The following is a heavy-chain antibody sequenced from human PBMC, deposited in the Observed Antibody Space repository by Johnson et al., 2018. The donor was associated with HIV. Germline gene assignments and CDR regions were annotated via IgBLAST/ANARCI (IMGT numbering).Heavy chain of an antibody. Sequence: VQLVESGGTLVQPGGSLRLSCVASGFIVSTNYMTWVRQAPGTGLEWVSVIYSGGTTYSADSVQDSFTISRDHSKTTLYLQMTSLRAEEKAGYYCARDRRNYYDRSGYPDYDAFDIWGQGTMVTVAS. V-gene: IGHV3-66*01. CDR3: ARDRRNYYDRSGYPDYDAFDI. D-gene: IGHD3-22*01. CDR2: IYSGGTT. J-gene: IGHJ3*02. CDR1: GFIVSTNY.